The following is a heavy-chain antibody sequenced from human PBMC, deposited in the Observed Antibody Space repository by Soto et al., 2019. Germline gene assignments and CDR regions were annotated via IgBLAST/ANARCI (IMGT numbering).Heavy chain of an antibody. J-gene: IGHJ6*02. D-gene: IGHD3-10*01. CDR1: GYTFTSYD. V-gene: IGHV1-8*01. CDR3: ARVGFGTNYYYGMDV. CDR2: MNPNSGNT. Sequence: AXVKVSCKASGYTFTSYDIHWVRQATGQWLEWMGWMNPNSGNTGYAQKFQGRVTMTRNTSISTAYMELSSLRSEDTAVYYCARVGFGTNYYYGMDVWGQGTTVTVSS.